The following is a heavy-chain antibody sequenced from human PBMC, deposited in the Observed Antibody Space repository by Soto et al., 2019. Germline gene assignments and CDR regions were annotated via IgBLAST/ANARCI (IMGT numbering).Heavy chain of an antibody. CDR2: GYPGDSDT. V-gene: IGHV5-51*01. CDR3: ARHQLVGCSGGSCHSGRFAP. D-gene: IGHD2-15*01. J-gene: IGHJ5*02. Sequence: GESLKISCKGSGDSFSSYWIGWGRQMPGKGLEWMGIGYPGDSDTRYSPSFQGQGTISADQSISTAYLQWSSLRASDTAMYYCARHQLVGCSGGSCHSGRFAPWAQGTLVPVSS. CDR1: GDSFSSYW.